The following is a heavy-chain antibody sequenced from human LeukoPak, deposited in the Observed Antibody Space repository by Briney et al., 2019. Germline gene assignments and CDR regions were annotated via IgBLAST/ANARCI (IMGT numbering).Heavy chain of an antibody. CDR2: ININGGRT. CDR1: GFTFSSYT. Sequence: GGSLRLSCSVSGFTFSSYTMHWVRQAPGKGLEYVSSININGGRTYYADSVKGRFTISRDNSKNTLYLQMSSLRAEDTAVYYCVKDKWIDHWGQGTLATVSS. V-gene: IGHV3-64D*09. D-gene: IGHD2-8*01. J-gene: IGHJ4*02. CDR3: VKDKWIDH.